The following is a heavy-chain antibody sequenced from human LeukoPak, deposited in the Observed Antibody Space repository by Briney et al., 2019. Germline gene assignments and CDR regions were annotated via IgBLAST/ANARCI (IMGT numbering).Heavy chain of an antibody. V-gene: IGHV1-69*13. CDR3: ARGPYYYDSSGYYPEYFQH. Sequence: SVKVSCKASGYTFSSYSISWMRQAPGQGLEWMGGIIPIFGTANYAQKFQGRVTITADESTSTAYMELSSLRSEDTAVYYCARGPYYYDSSGYYPEYFQHWGQGTLVTVSS. CDR1: GYTFSSYS. J-gene: IGHJ1*01. CDR2: IIPIFGTA. D-gene: IGHD3-22*01.